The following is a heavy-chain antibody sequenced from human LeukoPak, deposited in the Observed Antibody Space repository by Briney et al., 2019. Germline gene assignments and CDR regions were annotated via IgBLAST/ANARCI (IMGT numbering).Heavy chain of an antibody. D-gene: IGHD3-3*01. V-gene: IGHV1-18*01. J-gene: IGHJ4*02. CDR1: GYTFTSYG. CDR2: ISAYNGNT. Sequence: SVKLSCRASGYTFTSYGISWVRQAPGQGLEWMGWISAYNGNTNYAQKLQGRLTMTTDTSTSTAYMEVRSLRSDDTAVYYCARALSDDFWSAYQDYWGQGSLVTVSS. CDR3: ARALSDDFWSAYQDY.